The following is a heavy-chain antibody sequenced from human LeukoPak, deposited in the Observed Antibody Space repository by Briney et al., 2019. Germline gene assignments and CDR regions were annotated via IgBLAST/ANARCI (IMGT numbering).Heavy chain of an antibody. CDR3: AEGAAADPIDY. CDR1: GFTFSTYS. Sequence: HLGGSLRLSCVVSGFTFSTYSMNWIRQAPGKGLEWVSYISSSGSTIYYADSVKGRFTISRDNAKNSLYLQMNSLRAEDTAVYYCAEGAAADPIDYWGQGTLVTVSS. CDR2: ISSSGSTI. D-gene: IGHD6-13*01. J-gene: IGHJ4*02. V-gene: IGHV3-48*04.